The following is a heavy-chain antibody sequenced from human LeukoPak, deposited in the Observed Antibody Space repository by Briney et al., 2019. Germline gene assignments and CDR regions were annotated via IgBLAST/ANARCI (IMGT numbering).Heavy chain of an antibody. V-gene: IGHV3-30*18. D-gene: IGHD1-1*01. Sequence: GGSLRLSCAASGFTFSSYGMHWVRQAPGKGLEWVAVISYDGSNKYYADSVKGRFTISRDNSKNTLYLQMNSLRVEDTAIYYCAKGQELDDGVFDSWGQGTLVTVSS. CDR3: AKGQELDDGVFDS. CDR2: ISYDGSNK. CDR1: GFTFSSYG. J-gene: IGHJ4*02.